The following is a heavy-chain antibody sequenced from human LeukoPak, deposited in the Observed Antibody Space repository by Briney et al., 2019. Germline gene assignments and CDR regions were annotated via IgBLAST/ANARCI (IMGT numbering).Heavy chain of an antibody. CDR1: GYGFNSNW. J-gene: IGHJ3*02. D-gene: IGHD3-10*01. CDR2: IYPGDSDT. Sequence: GESLKISCKGSGYGFNSNWIAWVRQMPGKGLEWMGIIYPGDSDTRYSPSFQGQVTMSVDKSISTAFLQWRSLKASDTAMYYCARRSGSDALDIWGQGTMVTVSS. V-gene: IGHV5-51*01. CDR3: ARRSGSDALDI.